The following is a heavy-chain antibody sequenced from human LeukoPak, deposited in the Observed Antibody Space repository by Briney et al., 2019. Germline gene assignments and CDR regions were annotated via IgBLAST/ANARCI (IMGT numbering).Heavy chain of an antibody. CDR2: ISGSGGST. D-gene: IGHD6-19*01. CDR1: GFTFSSYA. J-gene: IGHJ4*02. V-gene: IGHV3-23*01. CDR3: ATYSSGWYVLGDY. Sequence: GGSLRLSCAASGFTFSSYAMSWVRQAPGKGLEWVSAISGSGGSTYYADSVKGRFTISRDNSKNTLYLQMNSLRAEDTAVYYCATYSSGWYVLGDYWGQGTLVTVSS.